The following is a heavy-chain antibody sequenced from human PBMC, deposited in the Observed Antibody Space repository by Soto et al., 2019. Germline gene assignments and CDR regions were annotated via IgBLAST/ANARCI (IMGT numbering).Heavy chain of an antibody. J-gene: IGHJ5*02. V-gene: IGHV4-34*01. CDR1: GGSFSGYY. CDR2: MHHSGST. CDR3: ARVKAAGWCDP. D-gene: IGHD6-13*01. Sequence: QVQLQQWGAGLLKPSETLSLTCDVYGGSFSGYYWTWIRQPPGKGLEWIGEMHHSGSTLYNPSLTSRVPISVDTSNNPFSPRLTSVAAADTAVYYCARVKAAGWCDPWGQGTLVTVSS.